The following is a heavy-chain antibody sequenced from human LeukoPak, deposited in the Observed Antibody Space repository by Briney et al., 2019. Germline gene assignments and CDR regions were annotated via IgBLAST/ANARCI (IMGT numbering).Heavy chain of an antibody. CDR3: ARGNEWFGELFHFDY. CDR1: GGSISSSSYY. D-gene: IGHD3-10*01. J-gene: IGHJ4*02. CDR2: IYYSGST. V-gene: IGHV4-39*07. Sequence: SETLSLTCTVSGGSISSSSYYWGWICQPPGKGLEWIGSIYYSGSTNYNPSLKSRVTMSVDTSKNQFSLKLSSVTAADTAVYYCARGNEWFGELFHFDYWGQGTLVTVSS.